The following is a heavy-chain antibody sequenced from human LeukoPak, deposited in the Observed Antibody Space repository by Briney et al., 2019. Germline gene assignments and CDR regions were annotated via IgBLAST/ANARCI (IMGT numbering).Heavy chain of an antibody. V-gene: IGHV3-23*01. J-gene: IGHJ4*02. CDR1: GFTFRSYA. CDR3: AKRTGSRYGDFAY. CDR2: ISGSGSNT. D-gene: IGHD4-17*01. Sequence: GGSLRLSCAASGFTFRSYAMNSVRRAPGKGLEWVSGISGSGSNTYYADSVKGRFTISRDNSKNTLYLQVTRLRAEDTAVYYCAKRTGSRYGDFAYWGRGTLVTVSS.